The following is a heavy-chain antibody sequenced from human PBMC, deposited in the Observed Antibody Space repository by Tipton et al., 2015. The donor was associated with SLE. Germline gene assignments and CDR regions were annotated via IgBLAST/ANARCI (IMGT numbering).Heavy chain of an antibody. J-gene: IGHJ4*02. D-gene: IGHD3-22*01. CDR2: INHTGGT. CDR3: ARGRVSSTYYRHVNLDF. V-gene: IGHV4-34*09. CDR1: GGSFSDYY. Sequence: TLSLTCAVYGGSFSDYYWSWIRQTPGEGLEWIGEINHTGGTNYNPSLESRVTMSVDTSKNQFSLRLSSVTAADTAVYYCARGRVSSTYYRHVNLDFWGQGTLVTVSS.